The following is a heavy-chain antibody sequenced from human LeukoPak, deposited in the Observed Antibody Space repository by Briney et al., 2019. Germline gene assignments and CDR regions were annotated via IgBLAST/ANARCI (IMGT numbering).Heavy chain of an antibody. Sequence: SETLSPTCTVSGGSISSSSYYWGWIRQPPGKGLEWIGSIYYSGSTYYNPSLKSRVTISVDTSKNQFSLKLSSVTAADTAVYYCARDSVAAAPYGMDVWGQGTTVTVSS. D-gene: IGHD6-19*01. CDR1: GGSISSSSYY. V-gene: IGHV4-39*07. CDR2: IYYSGST. CDR3: ARDSVAAAPYGMDV. J-gene: IGHJ6*02.